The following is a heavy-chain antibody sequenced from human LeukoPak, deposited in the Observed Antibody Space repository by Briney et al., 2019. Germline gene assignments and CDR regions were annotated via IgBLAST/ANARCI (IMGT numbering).Heavy chain of an antibody. CDR2: IYSSDYM. CDR3: AKSSAYCGGDCYAFDI. Sequence: QSGGSLRLSCAASGFLVNANHMNWVRQAPGKGLEWVSIIYSSDYMYYADSVKGRFTISRDNSKNTLYLQMNSLRAEDTAVYYCAKSSAYCGGDCYAFDIWGQGTMVTVSS. V-gene: IGHV3-66*01. J-gene: IGHJ3*02. CDR1: GFLVNANH. D-gene: IGHD2-21*02.